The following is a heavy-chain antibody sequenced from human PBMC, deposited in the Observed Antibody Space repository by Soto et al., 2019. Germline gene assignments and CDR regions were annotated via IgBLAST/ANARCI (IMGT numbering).Heavy chain of an antibody. V-gene: IGHV1-18*04. CDR3: AITGGSYADYYYGMDV. D-gene: IGHD1-26*01. CDR2: ISAYNGNT. Sequence: ASVKVSCKASGYTFTSYGISWVRQAPGQGLEWMGWISAYNGNTNYAQKLQGRVTMTTDTSTSTAYMELRSLRSDDTAVYYCAITGGSYADYYYGMDVWGQGTTATVSS. CDR1: GYTFTSYG. J-gene: IGHJ6*02.